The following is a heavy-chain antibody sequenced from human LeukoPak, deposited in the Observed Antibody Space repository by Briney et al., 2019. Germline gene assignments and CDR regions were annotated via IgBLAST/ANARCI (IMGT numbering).Heavy chain of an antibody. CDR2: MYYSGST. D-gene: IGHD2-15*01. Sequence: SETLSLTCTVSGGSISSSSYYWGWIRQPPGKGLEWIGSMYYSGSTYYNPSLKSRVTISVDTSKNQFSLKLSSVTAADTAVYYCASARPGYCSGGSCYSTRVFDYWGQGTLVTVSS. CDR3: ASARPGYCSGGSCYSTRVFDY. CDR1: GGSISSSSYY. J-gene: IGHJ4*02. V-gene: IGHV4-39*07.